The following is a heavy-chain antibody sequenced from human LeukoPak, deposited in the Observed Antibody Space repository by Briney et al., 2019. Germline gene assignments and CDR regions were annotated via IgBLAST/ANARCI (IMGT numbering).Heavy chain of an antibody. CDR3: AREKGYYDSSGYYYDY. Sequence: GASVNVSCKGSGYTFTSYGISWVRQAPAQGLEWMGWISAYNGNTNYAQKLQGRVTMTTDTSTSTAYMELRSLRSDDTAVYYCAREKGYYDSSGYYYDYWGQGTLVTVSS. CDR1: GYTFTSYG. J-gene: IGHJ4*02. D-gene: IGHD3-22*01. V-gene: IGHV1-18*01. CDR2: ISAYNGNT.